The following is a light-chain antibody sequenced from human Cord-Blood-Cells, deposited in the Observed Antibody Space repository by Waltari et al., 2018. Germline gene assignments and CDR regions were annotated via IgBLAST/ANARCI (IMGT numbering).Light chain of an antibody. V-gene: IGLV2-14*01. J-gene: IGLJ2*01. CDR1: SSDVGGYNF. CDR2: DVS. Sequence: HSALTQPASVSGSPGPSITISCTGPSSDVGGYNFVPWYQQHPGKAPKLMIYDVSNRPSGVSNRFSGSKSGNTASLTISGLQAEDEADYYCSSYTSSSTLVVFGGGTKLTVL. CDR3: SSYTSSSTLVV.